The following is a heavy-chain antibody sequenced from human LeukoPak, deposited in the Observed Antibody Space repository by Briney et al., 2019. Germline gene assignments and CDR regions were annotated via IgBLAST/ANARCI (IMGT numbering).Heavy chain of an antibody. CDR3: AKATTAIVVDNFFDY. V-gene: IGHV3-23*01. CDR2: ISGNGGAT. Sequence: GGSLRLSCAASGFTFTSYAMSCVRQAPGKGLESVSAISGNGGATYYADSVKGRFTISRDNSKNTLHLQMNSLRAEDTALYYCAKATTAIVVDNFFDYWGQGTLVSVSS. J-gene: IGHJ4*02. CDR1: GFTFTSYA. D-gene: IGHD3-22*01.